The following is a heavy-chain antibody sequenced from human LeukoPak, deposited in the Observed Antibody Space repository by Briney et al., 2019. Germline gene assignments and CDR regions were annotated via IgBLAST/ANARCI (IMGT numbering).Heavy chain of an antibody. D-gene: IGHD3-10*01. V-gene: IGHV4-4*07. Sequence: SESLSLTCTVSGGSISSYYWSWIRQPAGKGLEWIGRIYTSGSTNYNPSLKSRVTISVDTSKNQFSLKLSSVTAADTAVYYCARWYYGSGRGNWFDPWGQGTLVTVSS. CDR3: ARWYYGSGRGNWFDP. CDR2: IYTSGST. CDR1: GGSISSYY. J-gene: IGHJ5*02.